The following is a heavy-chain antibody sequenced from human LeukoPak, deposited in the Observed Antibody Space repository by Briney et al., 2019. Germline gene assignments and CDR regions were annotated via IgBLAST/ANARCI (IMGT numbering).Heavy chain of an antibody. CDR3: ARNIQEQWLVQGY. Sequence: GASVKVSCKASGYTFTGYYMHWVRQAPGQGLEWMGWINPNSGGTNYAQKFRGRVTMTRDTSISTAYMEVSRLRSDDTATYYCARNIQEQWLVQGYWGQGTLVTVSS. J-gene: IGHJ4*02. CDR1: GYTFTGYY. D-gene: IGHD6-19*01. CDR2: INPNSGGT. V-gene: IGHV1-2*02.